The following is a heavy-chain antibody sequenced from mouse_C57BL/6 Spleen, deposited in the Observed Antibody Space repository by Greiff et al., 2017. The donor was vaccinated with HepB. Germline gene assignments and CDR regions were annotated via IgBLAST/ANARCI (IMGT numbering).Heavy chain of an antibody. CDR3: ARSLYYDYDVYFDY. CDR1: GFTFTDYY. Sequence: EVQGVESGGGLVQPGGSLSLSCAASGFTFTDYYMSWVRQPPGKALEWLGFIRNKANGYTTEYSASVKGRFTISRDNSQSILYLQMNALRAEDSATYYCARSLYYDYDVYFDYWGQGTTLTVSS. V-gene: IGHV7-3*01. D-gene: IGHD2-4*01. CDR2: IRNKANGYTT. J-gene: IGHJ2*01.